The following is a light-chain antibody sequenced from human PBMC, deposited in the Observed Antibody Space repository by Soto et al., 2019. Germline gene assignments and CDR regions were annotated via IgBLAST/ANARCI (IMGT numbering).Light chain of an antibody. CDR1: QDISNS. Sequence: DIQMTRSRSSLSAAVVGRENITCQPSQDISNSISWYQKRPGKAPKLVXLDASTLETGVPSRLSGSGSGTELTLTISSLQTDDYANYYCQQYNRYSPLTCGGGTKVDIK. CDR2: DAS. J-gene: IGKJ4*01. V-gene: IGKV1-33*01. CDR3: QQYNRYSPLT.